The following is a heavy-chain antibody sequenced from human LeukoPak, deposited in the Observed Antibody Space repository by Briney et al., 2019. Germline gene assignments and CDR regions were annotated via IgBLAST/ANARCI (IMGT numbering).Heavy chain of an antibody. V-gene: IGHV4-39*07. CDR1: GGSISSSSYY. Sequence: SETLSLTCTVSGGSISSSSYYWGWIRQPPGKGLEWIGSIYYSGSTYYNPSLKSRVTISVDTSKNQFSLKLSSVTAADTAVYYCAREFRTGTTSFDYWGQGTLVTDSS. D-gene: IGHD1-1*01. CDR3: AREFRTGTTSFDY. J-gene: IGHJ4*02. CDR2: IYYSGST.